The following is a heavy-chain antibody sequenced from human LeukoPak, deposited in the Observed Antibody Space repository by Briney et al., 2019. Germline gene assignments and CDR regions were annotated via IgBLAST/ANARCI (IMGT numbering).Heavy chain of an antibody. Sequence: SETLSLTCTVSGGSISSYYWSWIRQPPGKGLEWIGYIYYSGSTNYNPSLKSRVTISVDTSKNQFSLKLSSVTAADTAVYYCARDAAAVGTRAFDHWGQGTLVTASS. V-gene: IGHV4-59*01. CDR1: GGSISSYY. CDR3: ARDAAAVGTRAFDH. J-gene: IGHJ4*02. D-gene: IGHD6-13*01. CDR2: IYYSGST.